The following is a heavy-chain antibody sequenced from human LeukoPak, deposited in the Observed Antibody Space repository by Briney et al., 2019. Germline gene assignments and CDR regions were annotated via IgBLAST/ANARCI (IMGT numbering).Heavy chain of an antibody. Sequence: GGSLRLSCTASGFTFSNYWMGWVRQAPGKRPEWVANMNIDGSEKYYADSVKGRFSISRDNARNSVYLQMASLRVEDTAVYYCARDPVEWELLLDYWGQGTLVTVSS. J-gene: IGHJ4*02. D-gene: IGHD1-26*01. CDR3: ARDPVEWELLLDY. V-gene: IGHV3-7*01. CDR1: GFTFSNYW. CDR2: MNIDGSEK.